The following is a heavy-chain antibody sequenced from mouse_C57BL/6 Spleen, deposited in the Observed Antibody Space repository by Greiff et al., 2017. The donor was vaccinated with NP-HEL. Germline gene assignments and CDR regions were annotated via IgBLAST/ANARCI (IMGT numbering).Heavy chain of an antibody. D-gene: IGHD1-1*01. V-gene: IGHV1-85*01. J-gene: IGHJ4*01. CDR2: IYPRDGST. CDR3: ARRLDYYGSSLNYYYAMDY. Sequence: QVQLQQSGPELVKPGASVKLSCKASGYTFTSYDINWVKQRPGQGLEWIGWIYPRDGSTKYNEKFKGKATLTVDTSSSTAYLDRNSLTSADAAVYFCARRLDYYGSSLNYYYAMDYWGQGTSVTVSS. CDR1: GYTFTSYD.